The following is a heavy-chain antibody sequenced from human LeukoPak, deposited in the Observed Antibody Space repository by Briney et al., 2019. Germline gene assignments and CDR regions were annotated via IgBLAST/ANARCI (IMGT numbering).Heavy chain of an antibody. J-gene: IGHJ4*02. CDR1: GYTFTGYY. Sequence: ASVKVSCKASGYTFTGYYMRWVRQAPGQGLEWMGIIIPSGGSTNYPPKFQGRITVTRDTSTSIVYMELSRLRSEDTAMYYCVREFRGGTFDFWGQGTLVTVSS. CDR2: IIPSGGST. D-gene: IGHD5-24*01. CDR3: VREFRGGTFDF. V-gene: IGHV1-46*01.